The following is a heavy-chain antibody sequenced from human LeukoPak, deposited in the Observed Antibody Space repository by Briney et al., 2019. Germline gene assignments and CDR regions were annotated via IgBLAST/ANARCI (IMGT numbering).Heavy chain of an antibody. CDR1: GGSFSGYY. D-gene: IGHD6-13*01. V-gene: IGHV4-34*01. CDR3: ARGQLGSSWYGSYYYYGMDV. Sequence: PSETLSLTCAVYGGSFSGYYWSWIRQPPGEGLEWIGEINHSGSTNYNPSLKSRVTISVDTSKNQFSLKLSSVTAADTAVYYCARGQLGSSWYGSYYYYGMDVWGQGTTVTVSS. J-gene: IGHJ6*02. CDR2: INHSGST.